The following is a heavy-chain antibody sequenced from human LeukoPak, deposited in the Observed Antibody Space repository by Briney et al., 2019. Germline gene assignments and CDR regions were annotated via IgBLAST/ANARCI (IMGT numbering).Heavy chain of an antibody. CDR1: GFTFDDYA. D-gene: IGHD2-2*02. CDR3: AKGMAAGQYCSSNSCYTFDY. J-gene: IGHJ4*02. V-gene: IGHV3-9*03. Sequence: PGGSLRLSCAASGFTFDDYAMHWVRQAPGKGLEWVSGISWNSGSIGYADSVKGRFTISRDNAKNSLYLQMNSLRAEDMALYYCAKGMAAGQYCSSNSCYTFDYWGQGTLVTVSS. CDR2: ISWNSGSI.